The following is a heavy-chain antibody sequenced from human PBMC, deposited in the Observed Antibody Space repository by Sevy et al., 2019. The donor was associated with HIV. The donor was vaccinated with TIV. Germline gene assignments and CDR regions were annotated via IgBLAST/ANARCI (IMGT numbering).Heavy chain of an antibody. J-gene: IGHJ6*02. Sequence: GGSLRLSCAASGFTFSSYWMSWVRQAPGKGLEWVANIKQDGSEKYYVDSVKGRFTISRDNAKNSLYLQMNSLRAEDTAVYYCARFNIVVVPAAILSYYYYYGMDVWGQGTTVTVSS. CDR2: IKQDGSEK. CDR3: ARFNIVVVPAAILSYYYYYGMDV. D-gene: IGHD2-2*01. V-gene: IGHV3-7*01. CDR1: GFTFSSYW.